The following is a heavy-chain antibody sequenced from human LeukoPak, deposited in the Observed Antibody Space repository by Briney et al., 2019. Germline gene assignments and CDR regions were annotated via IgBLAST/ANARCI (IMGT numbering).Heavy chain of an antibody. D-gene: IGHD3-16*01. V-gene: IGHV4-34*01. Sequence: SETLSLTCAVYGGSFSGYYWSWIRQPPGKGLEWIGEINHSGSTNYNPSLKSRVTISVDTSKNQFSLKLSSVTAADTAVYYCARKGLILSHDYWGQGTLVTVSS. J-gene: IGHJ4*02. CDR2: INHSGST. CDR3: ARKGLILSHDY. CDR1: GGSFSGYY.